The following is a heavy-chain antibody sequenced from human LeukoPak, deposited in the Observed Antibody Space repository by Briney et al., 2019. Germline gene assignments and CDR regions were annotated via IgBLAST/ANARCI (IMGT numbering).Heavy chain of an antibody. CDR1: GGTFSSYA. Sequence: GASVKVSCKASGGTFSSYAISWVRQAPGQGLEWMGRIIPIFGTANYAQKFQGRVTITTDESTSTAYMELSSLRSEDTAVYYCARVLRGASSSSSYYYYYMDVWGEGTTVTVSS. CDR3: ARVLRGASSSSSYYYYYMDV. V-gene: IGHV1-69*05. J-gene: IGHJ6*03. CDR2: IIPIFGTA. D-gene: IGHD6-6*01.